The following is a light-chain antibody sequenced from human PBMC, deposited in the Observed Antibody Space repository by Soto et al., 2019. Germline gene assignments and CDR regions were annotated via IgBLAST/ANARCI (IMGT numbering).Light chain of an antibody. CDR1: QGISSW. J-gene: IGKJ4*01. Sequence: DIQMTQSPSSVSASVGDRVTITCRASQGISSWVAWYQQKPGKAPNLLIYAASSLQGGVPSRFSGSGSGTVFTLTISSLQPEDFATYYCQQADTFPLTCGGGTKVEI. CDR3: QQADTFPLT. V-gene: IGKV1-12*01. CDR2: AAS.